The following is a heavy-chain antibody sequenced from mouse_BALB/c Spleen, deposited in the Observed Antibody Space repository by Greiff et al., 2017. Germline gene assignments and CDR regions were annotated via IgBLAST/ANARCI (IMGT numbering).Heavy chain of an antibody. CDR1: GYSITSDYA. CDR2: ISYSGST. CDR3: ARSEITTVVDYFDY. Sequence: QSGPGLVKPSQSLSLTCTVTGYSITSDYAWNWIRQFPGNKLEWMGYISYSGSTSYNPSLKSRIPITRDTSKNQFFLQLNSVTTEDTATYYCARSEITTVVDYFDYWGQGTTLTVSS. V-gene: IGHV3-2*02. J-gene: IGHJ2*01. D-gene: IGHD1-1*01.